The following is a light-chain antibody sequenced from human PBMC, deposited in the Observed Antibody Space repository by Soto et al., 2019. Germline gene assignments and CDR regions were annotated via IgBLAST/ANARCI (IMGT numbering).Light chain of an antibody. J-gene: IGLJ2*01. CDR3: QSYDSGLSGYVV. CDR1: SSNIGAGYD. CDR2: ANS. V-gene: IGLV1-40*01. Sequence: SVLTQPPSMSGAPGQRVTISCTRGSSNIGAGYDVHWYQQLPGTAPKLLIYANSNRPSGVPDRFSGSKSGTSASLAITGLLAEDEADYFCQSYDSGLSGYVVFGGGTKLTVL.